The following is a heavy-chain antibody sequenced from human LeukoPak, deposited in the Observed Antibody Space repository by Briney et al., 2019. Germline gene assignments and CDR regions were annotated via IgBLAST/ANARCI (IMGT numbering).Heavy chain of an antibody. CDR2: ISSSRSYI. V-gene: IGHV3-21*01. D-gene: IGHD6-19*01. Sequence: PGGSLRLSCAASGFTFSSYSMNWGRQAPGKGLEWDSSISSSRSYIYYADSVQGRFTISRDNAKNSLYLQMNSLRAEDTAVYYCARDGSGPFDYWGQGTLVTVSS. CDR3: ARDGSGPFDY. J-gene: IGHJ4*02. CDR1: GFTFSSYS.